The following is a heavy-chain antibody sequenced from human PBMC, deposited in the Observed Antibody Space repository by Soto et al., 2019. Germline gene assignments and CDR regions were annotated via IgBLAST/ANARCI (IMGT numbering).Heavy chain of an antibody. V-gene: IGHV3-21*01. CDR2: ISSSSSYI. CDR1: GFTFSSYS. J-gene: IGHJ6*02. D-gene: IGHD3-3*01. CDR3: ARGEYDFWSGYPYYYYGMDV. Sequence: EVQLVESGGGLVKPGGSLRLSCAASGFTFSSYSTNWVRQAPGKGLEWVSSISSSSSYIYYADSVKGRFTISRDNAKNSLYLQMNSLRAEDTAVYYCARGEYDFWSGYPYYYYGMDVWGQGTTVTVSS.